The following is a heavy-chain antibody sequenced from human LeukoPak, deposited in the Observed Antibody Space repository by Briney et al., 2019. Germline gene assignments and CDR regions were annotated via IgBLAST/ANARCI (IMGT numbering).Heavy chain of an antibody. Sequence: SETLSLTXTVSGGSISSSPYWWSWIRQPPGKGLEWIGTIYSSGSTFYHPSLEGRVSISADRSKNQFSLKLASVTAADTAVYYCARRAYGTGFDYWGQGTVVTVSS. CDR3: ARRAYGTGFDY. D-gene: IGHD3/OR15-3a*01. J-gene: IGHJ4*02. CDR2: IYSSGST. CDR1: GGSISSSPYW. V-gene: IGHV4-39*01.